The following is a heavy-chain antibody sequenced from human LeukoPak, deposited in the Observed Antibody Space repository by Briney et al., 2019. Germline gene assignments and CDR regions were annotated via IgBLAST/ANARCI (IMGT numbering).Heavy chain of an antibody. CDR2: IYTSGST. J-gene: IGHJ4*02. CDR1: GGSISSYY. V-gene: IGHV4-4*07. Sequence: SETLSLTCTVSGGSISSYYWSWIRQPAGKGLEWIGRIYTSGSTNYNPSLRSRVTMSVDTSKNQFSLKLSSVTAADTAVYYCARDNRYCSGGSCQLTYDYWGQGTLVTVSS. CDR3: ARDNRYCSGGSCQLTYDY. D-gene: IGHD2-15*01.